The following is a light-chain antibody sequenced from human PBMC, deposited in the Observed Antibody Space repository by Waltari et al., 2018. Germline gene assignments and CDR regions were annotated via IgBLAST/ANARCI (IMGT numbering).Light chain of an antibody. CDR1: QDISSH. CDR3: LQLYSYPLT. CDR2: AAS. J-gene: IGKJ4*01. Sequence: IQLTQSPSSLSASVGDRVTITCRASQDISSHLAWYQQIPGKAPKLLIYAASTLQNGVPSRVGGRGSGTDFTLTISCLQPEDFVTFYCLQLYSYPLTFGGGPKVESK. V-gene: IGKV1-9*01.